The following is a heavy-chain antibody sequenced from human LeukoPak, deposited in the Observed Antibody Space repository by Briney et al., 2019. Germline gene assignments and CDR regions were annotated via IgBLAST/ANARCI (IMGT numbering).Heavy chain of an antibody. CDR3: ARHEGEQLVLGMDV. D-gene: IGHD6-6*01. V-gene: IGHV4-59*08. CDR1: GGSLTSYY. CDR2: IYYRGST. Sequence: SETLSPTCTVSGGSLTSYYWSWVRQPPRKGLEWIGYIYYRGSTNYNPSLKSRVTISVDTSKKQFSLNLSSLTAADTAVYYCARHEGEQLVLGMDVWGPGTTVTVSS. J-gene: IGHJ6*02.